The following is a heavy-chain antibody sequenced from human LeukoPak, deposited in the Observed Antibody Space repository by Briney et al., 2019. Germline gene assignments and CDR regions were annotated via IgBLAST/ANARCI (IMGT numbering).Heavy chain of an antibody. CDR1: GYSFTNYW. CDR2: IYPADSDT. D-gene: IGHD5-12*01. V-gene: IGHV5-51*01. CDR3: GRAGYSGYEFDY. Sequence: ESLKISCKASGYSFTNYWIGWVRQMPGKGLEWMGIIYPADSDTRYSPSFQGQVTISADKSINTAYVQWSSLKASDTAMYYCGRAGYSGYEFDYWGQGTLVTVSS. J-gene: IGHJ4*02.